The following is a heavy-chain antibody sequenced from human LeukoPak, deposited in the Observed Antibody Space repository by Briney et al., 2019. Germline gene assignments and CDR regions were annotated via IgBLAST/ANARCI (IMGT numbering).Heavy chain of an antibody. J-gene: IGHJ6*03. CDR1: GGSVSGYY. D-gene: IGHD5-18*01. CDR2: INHSGST. V-gene: IGHV4-34*01. Sequence: SETLSLTCAVYGGSVSGYYWSWIRQPPGKGLEWIGEINHSGSTNYNPSLKSRVTISVDTSKNQFSLKLSSVTAADTAVYYCARGRRSRGYSYGYYYYMDVWGKGTTVTVSS. CDR3: ARGRRSRGYSYGYYYYMDV.